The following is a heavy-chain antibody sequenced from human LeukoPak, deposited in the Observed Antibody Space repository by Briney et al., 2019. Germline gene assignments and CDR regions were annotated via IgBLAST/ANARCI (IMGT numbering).Heavy chain of an antibody. J-gene: IGHJ4*02. CDR1: GYTFDSYA. CDR3: AKEPASGSCFDY. D-gene: IGHD3-10*01. CDR2: ISGIGSST. V-gene: IGHV3-23*01. Sequence: AGSLRLSCAAAGYTFDSYAMSWVRQAPGKWLEWVSSISGIGSSTFYAGSMEDRFCISRDNSKNTLYLQMNSLRAEDTALYYCAKEPASGSCFDYWGQGTLVTVSS.